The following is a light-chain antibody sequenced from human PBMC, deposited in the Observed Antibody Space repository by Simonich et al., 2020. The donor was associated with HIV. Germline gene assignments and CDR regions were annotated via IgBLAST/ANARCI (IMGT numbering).Light chain of an antibody. CDR1: QCVSSN. V-gene: IGKV3-15*01. J-gene: IGKJ4*01. CDR2: AAS. CDR3: QQYNNWPPLT. Sequence: EIVMTQSPATLSVSPGERATLSCRASQCVSSNLAWYQQKPGQAPRRLIYAASTRATGIPARFSGSGSGTEFTITISSTQYEDFAVYYCQQYNNWPPLTFGGGTKVEIK.